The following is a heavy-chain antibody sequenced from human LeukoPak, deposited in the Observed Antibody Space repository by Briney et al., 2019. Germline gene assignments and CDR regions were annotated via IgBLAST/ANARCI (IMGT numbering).Heavy chain of an antibody. CDR1: GYTFTSYD. Sequence: ASVKVSCKASGYTFTSYDINWVRQATGQGLEWMGWMNPNSGNTGYAQKFQGRVTMTRNTSISTAYMELSSLRSEDTAVYYCARDNSGFTMIDDWGQGTLVTVSS. D-gene: IGHD3-22*01. J-gene: IGHJ4*02. CDR2: MNPNSGNT. CDR3: ARDNSGFTMIDD. V-gene: IGHV1-8*01.